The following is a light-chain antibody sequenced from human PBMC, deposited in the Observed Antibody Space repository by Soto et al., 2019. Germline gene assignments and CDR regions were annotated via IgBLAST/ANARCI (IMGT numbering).Light chain of an antibody. J-gene: IGLJ1*01. CDR2: AVS. V-gene: IGLV2-14*01. Sequence: QSALTQPASVSGSPGQSITISCTGTSSDVGGYNSVSWYQQHPGKAPKLMIYAVSSRPSGVSNRFSGSKSGNTASLTISGLQAEDEADYYCSPETSSRTDVFGTGTKLTVL. CDR3: SPETSSRTDV. CDR1: SSDVGGYNS.